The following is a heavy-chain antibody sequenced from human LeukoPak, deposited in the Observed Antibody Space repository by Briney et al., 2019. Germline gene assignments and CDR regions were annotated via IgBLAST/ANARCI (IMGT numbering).Heavy chain of an antibody. Sequence: GGSLRLSCAASGFTFSSYAMHWVRQAPGKGLEWVTVISYDGSNKYYADSVKGRFTISRDNSKNTLYLQMNSLRAEDTAVYYCARVGQQQLASAYWGQGTLVTVSS. V-gene: IGHV3-30-3*01. CDR2: ISYDGSNK. CDR3: ARVGQQQLASAY. CDR1: GFTFSSYA. J-gene: IGHJ4*02. D-gene: IGHD6-13*01.